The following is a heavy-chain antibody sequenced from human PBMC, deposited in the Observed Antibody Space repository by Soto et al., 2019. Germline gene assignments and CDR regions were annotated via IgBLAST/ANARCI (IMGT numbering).Heavy chain of an antibody. CDR3: ARDDPFYYYGMDV. CDR1: GGSISSGGYY. J-gene: IGHJ6*02. CDR2: IYYSGST. V-gene: IGHV4-31*03. Sequence: QVQLQESGPGLVKPSQTLSLTCTVSGGSISSGGYYWSWIRQHPGKGLEWIGYIYYSGSTYYNPSLKSRVTIAVDTSKNQFSLKLSSVTAADTAVYYCARDDPFYYYGMDVWGQGTTVTVSS.